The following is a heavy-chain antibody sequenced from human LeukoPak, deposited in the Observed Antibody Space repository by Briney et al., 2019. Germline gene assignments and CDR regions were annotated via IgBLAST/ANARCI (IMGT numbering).Heavy chain of an antibody. V-gene: IGHV1-2*02. J-gene: IGHJ3*02. CDR2: INPNSGGT. CDR1: GYTFTGYY. Sequence: ASVKVSCKASGYTFTGYYMHWVRQAPGQGLEWMGWINPNSGGTNYAQKFQGRVTMTRDTSISTAYMELSRLRSGDTAVYYCARAEIWFGDIWYAFDIWGQGTMVTVSS. D-gene: IGHD3-10*01. CDR3: ARAEIWFGDIWYAFDI.